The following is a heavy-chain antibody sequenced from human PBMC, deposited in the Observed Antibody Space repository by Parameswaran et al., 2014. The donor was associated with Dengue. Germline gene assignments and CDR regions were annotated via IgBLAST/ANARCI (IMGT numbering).Heavy chain of an antibody. V-gene: IGHV3-53*01. Sequence: VRQMPGKGLEWVSVIYSGGSTYYADSVKGRFTISRDNSKNTLYLQMNSLRAEDTAVYYCARGRGYCGGDCSVPLNYYYYYGMDVWGQGTTVTVSS. CDR2: IYSGGST. D-gene: IGHD2-21*02. J-gene: IGHJ6*02. CDR3: ARGRGYCGGDCSVPLNYYYYYGMDV.